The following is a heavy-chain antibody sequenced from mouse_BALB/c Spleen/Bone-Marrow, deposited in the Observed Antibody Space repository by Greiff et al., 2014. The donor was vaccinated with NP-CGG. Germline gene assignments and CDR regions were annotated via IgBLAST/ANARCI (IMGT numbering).Heavy chain of an antibody. CDR3: ARDRAYGNWYFDV. Sequence: VKLEESGPGLVAPSQSLSITCTVSGFSLKNYGVHWVRQPPGKGLEWQGVIGTGRGTHYNSALMSRLSISKDNSKSQVFLKMNSLQTDDTAMYYCARDRAYGNWYFDVWGAGTTVTVSS. J-gene: IGHJ1*01. CDR1: GFSLKNYG. CDR2: IGTGRGT. D-gene: IGHD2-1*01. V-gene: IGHV2-9*02.